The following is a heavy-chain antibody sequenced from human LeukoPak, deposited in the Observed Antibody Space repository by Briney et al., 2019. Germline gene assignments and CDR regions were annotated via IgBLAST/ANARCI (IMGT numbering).Heavy chain of an antibody. Sequence: GGSLRLSCAASGITFSSYSKIWVRQAPGKGLEWVSSISSSSSYIYYADSVKGRFTISRDNAKNLLYLQMNSLRAEDTAVYYCARESSVGGALEHWGQGTLVTVSS. J-gene: IGHJ4*02. D-gene: IGHD3-16*01. CDR3: ARESSVGGALEH. V-gene: IGHV3-21*01. CDR2: ISSSSSYI. CDR1: GITFSSYS.